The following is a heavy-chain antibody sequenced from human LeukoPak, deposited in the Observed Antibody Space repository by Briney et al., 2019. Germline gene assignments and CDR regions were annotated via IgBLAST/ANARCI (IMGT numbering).Heavy chain of an antibody. CDR1: GGSFSGYY. D-gene: IGHD6-13*01. CDR3: AGVAAAGSNYYYYYMDV. J-gene: IGHJ6*03. Sequence: SETLSLTCAVYGGSFSGYYWSWIRQPPGKGLEWMGEINHSGSTNYNPSLNSRVTISVDTSKNQFSLKLSSVTAADTAVYYCAGVAAAGSNYYYYYMDVWGKGTTVTVSS. CDR2: INHSGST. V-gene: IGHV4-34*01.